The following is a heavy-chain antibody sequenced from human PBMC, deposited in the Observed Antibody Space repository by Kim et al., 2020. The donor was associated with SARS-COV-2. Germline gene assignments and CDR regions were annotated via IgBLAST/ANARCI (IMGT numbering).Heavy chain of an antibody. CDR3: ARTSLIPGIAAAGTDY. D-gene: IGHD6-13*01. J-gene: IGHJ4*02. Sequence: LRTRVTISVDTSKNQFSLKRSSVTAADTAVYYCARTSLIPGIAAAGTDYWGQGTLVTVSS. V-gene: IGHV4-34*01.